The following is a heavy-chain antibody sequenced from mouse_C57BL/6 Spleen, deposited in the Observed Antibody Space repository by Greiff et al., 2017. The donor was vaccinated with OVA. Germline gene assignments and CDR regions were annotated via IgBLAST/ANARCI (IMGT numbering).Heavy chain of an antibody. CDR3: ARDGGLRRNYYAMDY. V-gene: IGHV5-16*01. J-gene: IGHJ4*01. D-gene: IGHD2-4*01. CDR1: GFTFSDYY. Sequence: DVQLVESEGGLVQPGSSMKLSCTASGFTFSDYYMAWVRQVPEKGLEWVANINYDGSSTYYLDSLKSRFIISRDNAKNILYLQMSSLKSEDTATYYCARDGGLRRNYYAMDYWGQGTSVTVSS. CDR2: INYDGSST.